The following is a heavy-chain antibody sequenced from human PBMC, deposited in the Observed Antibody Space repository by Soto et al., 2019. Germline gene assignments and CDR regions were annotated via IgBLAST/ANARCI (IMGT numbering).Heavy chain of an antibody. V-gene: IGHV3-23*01. D-gene: IGHD3-3*01. CDR2: ISGSDGKT. CDR3: ARWSYLDY. CDR1: GLSFGSYA. Sequence: GGSLRLSCVASGLSFGSYALTWVRQAPGKGLEWVSTISGSDGKTFYADAVKGRFSISRDISQSTLYLQMNSLRADDTAIYYCARWSYLDYWGQGTRVTVSS. J-gene: IGHJ4*02.